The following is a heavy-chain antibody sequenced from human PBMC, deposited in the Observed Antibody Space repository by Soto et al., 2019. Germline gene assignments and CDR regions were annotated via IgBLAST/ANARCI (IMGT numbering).Heavy chain of an antibody. CDR1: GGSMSRYY. CDR3: ARDVRPTGLAYFDL. J-gene: IGHJ2*01. D-gene: IGHD1-1*01. V-gene: IGHV4-59*12. Sequence: QVQLQESGPGLVKPSETLSLTCSFSGGSMSRYYWSWIRQPPGKGREWIGNIHETGSTNYNASLKTRVTISLDTSKSAFTLHLTSVTAADTAVYYCARDVRPTGLAYFDLWGRGTLVTVSS. CDR2: IHETGST.